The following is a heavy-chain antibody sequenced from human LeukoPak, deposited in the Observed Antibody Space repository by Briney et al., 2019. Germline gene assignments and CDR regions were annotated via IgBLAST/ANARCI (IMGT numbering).Heavy chain of an antibody. D-gene: IGHD3-3*01. J-gene: IGHJ5*02. V-gene: IGHV1-2*02. CDR3: ARVQGYYPYNWFDP. CDR1: GYTFTGYY. CDR2: INPNSGGT. Sequence: VSVTVSFKASGYTFTGYYMHWVRQAPGQGLEWMGWINPNSGGTNYAQKFQGRVTMTRDTSISTAYMELSRLRSDDTAVYYCARVQGYYPYNWFDPWGQGTLVTVSS.